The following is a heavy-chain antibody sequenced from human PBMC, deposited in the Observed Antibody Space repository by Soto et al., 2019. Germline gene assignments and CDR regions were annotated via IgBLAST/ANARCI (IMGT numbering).Heavy chain of an antibody. Sequence: GGSLRLSCAASGFTFSSYSMNWVRQAPGKGLEWVSSISSSSSYIYYADSVKGRFTISRDNAKNSLYLQMNSLRAEDTAVYYCARVRGPDNWNNVMDYWGQGTLVTVSS. CDR1: GFTFSSYS. J-gene: IGHJ4*02. CDR2: ISSSSSYI. CDR3: ARVRGPDNWNNVMDY. V-gene: IGHV3-21*01. D-gene: IGHD1-20*01.